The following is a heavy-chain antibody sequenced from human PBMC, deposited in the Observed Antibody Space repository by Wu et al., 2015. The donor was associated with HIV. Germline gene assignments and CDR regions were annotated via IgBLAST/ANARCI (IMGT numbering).Heavy chain of an antibody. CDR3: AREFETHYYDTSAFYY. J-gene: IGHJ4*02. V-gene: IGHV1-2*02. CDR1: GNTITGHY. D-gene: IGHD3-22*01. Sequence: QVQLVQSGAEVKKPGASVKVSCKASGNTITGHYINWVRQAPGQGLEWMGWINPNSGGTSYAQKFQDRVTMTRDTSINTAYMELSRLKSDDTAVYYCAREFETHYYDTSAFYYWGQGTLVTVSS. CDR2: INPNSGGT.